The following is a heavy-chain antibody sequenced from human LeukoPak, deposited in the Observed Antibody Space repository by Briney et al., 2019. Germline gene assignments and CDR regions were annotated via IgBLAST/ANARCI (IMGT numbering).Heavy chain of an antibody. CDR1: GYSISSGYY. CDR2: IYHSGST. V-gene: IGHV4-38-2*01. Sequence: PSETLSLTCAFSGYSISSGYYWGWIRQPPGKGLEWIGSIYHSGSTYYNPSLKSRVTISVDTSKNQFSLKLSSVTAADTAVYYCARLLMVYERYFDYWGQGTLVTVSS. CDR3: ARLLMVYERYFDY. J-gene: IGHJ4*02. D-gene: IGHD2-8*01.